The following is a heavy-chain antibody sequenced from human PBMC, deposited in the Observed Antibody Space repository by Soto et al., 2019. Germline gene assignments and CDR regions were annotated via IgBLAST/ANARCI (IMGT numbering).Heavy chain of an antibody. V-gene: IGHV4-59*08. CDR1: GGSISSYY. CDR2: IYYSGST. CDR3: ARLDDYNNCFDY. D-gene: IGHD4-4*01. J-gene: IGHJ4*02. Sequence: SETLSLTCTVSGGSISSYYWSWIRQPPGKGLEWIGYIYYSGSTNYNPSLKSRVTISEDTSKRQLSLKLSSVTAADTAVYYCARLDDYNNCFDYWGQGTLVTVSS.